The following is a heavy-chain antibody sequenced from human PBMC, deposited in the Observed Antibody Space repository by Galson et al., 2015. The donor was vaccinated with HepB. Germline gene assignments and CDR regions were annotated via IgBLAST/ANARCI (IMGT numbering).Heavy chain of an antibody. CDR3: AKRGGSPYYYDSSGSYFDY. Sequence: SLRLSCAASGFTFSSYGMHWVRQAPGKGLEWVAVISYDGSNKYYADSVKGRFTISRDNSKNTLYLQMNSLRAEDTAVYYCAKRGGSPYYYDSSGSYFDYWGQGTLVTVSS. J-gene: IGHJ4*02. CDR2: ISYDGSNK. D-gene: IGHD3-22*01. V-gene: IGHV3-30*18. CDR1: GFTFSSYG.